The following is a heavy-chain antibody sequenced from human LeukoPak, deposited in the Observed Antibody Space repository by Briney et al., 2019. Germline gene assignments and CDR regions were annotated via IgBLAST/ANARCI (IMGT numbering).Heavy chain of an antibody. J-gene: IGHJ6*03. V-gene: IGHV3-11*04. CDR3: ARNPRSGYSYGPPYYYYYMDV. D-gene: IGHD5-18*01. CDR2: ISSSGSTI. Sequence: GGSLRLSCAASGFTFSDYYMSWIRQAPGKGLEWVSYISSSGSTIYYADSVKGRFTISRDNAKNSLYLQMNSLRAEDTAVYYCARNPRSGYSYGPPYYYYYMDVWGKGTTVTVSS. CDR1: GFTFSDYY.